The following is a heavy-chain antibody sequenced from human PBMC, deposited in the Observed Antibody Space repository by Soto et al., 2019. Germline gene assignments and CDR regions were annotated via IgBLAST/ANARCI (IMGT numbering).Heavy chain of an antibody. J-gene: IGHJ4*02. CDR3: ARGVVNYYDSSGYYLLDY. D-gene: IGHD3-22*01. CDR2: INHSGST. Sequence: QVQLQQWGAGLLKPSETLSLTCAVYGGSFSGYYWSWLRQPPGKGLEWVGEINHSGSTNYNPSLKSRVTVSVDTSKNQFSLKLSSVTAADTAVYYCARGVVNYYDSSGYYLLDYWGQGNLVTGSS. CDR1: GGSFSGYY. V-gene: IGHV4-34*01.